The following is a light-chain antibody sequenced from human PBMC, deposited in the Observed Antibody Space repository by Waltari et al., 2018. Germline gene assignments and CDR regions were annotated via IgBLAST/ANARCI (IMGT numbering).Light chain of an antibody. CDR3: QSIDVDALT. J-gene: IGLJ2*01. CDR1: VLPKQY. Sequence: SIELTQPPSVSVSPGQTATIPCSGDVLPKQYVYWYQQKPGQAPVLLIYKDTERPSGIPERFSGSTSGTGTTVTLTIGGVQAEDEADYYCQSIDVDALTFGGGTKLTVL. CDR2: KDT. V-gene: IGLV3-25*03.